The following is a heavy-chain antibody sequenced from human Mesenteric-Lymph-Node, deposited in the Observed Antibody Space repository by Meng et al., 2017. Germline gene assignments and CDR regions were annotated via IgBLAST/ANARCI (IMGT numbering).Heavy chain of an antibody. D-gene: IGHD2-15*01. CDR1: GFTFSSYE. V-gene: IGHV3-48*03. CDR2: ISTTTNTI. J-gene: IGHJ5*02. CDR3: ASLVVVADRNWFDP. Sequence: GGSLRLSCAASGFTFSSYEMNWVRQAPGKGLEWVSHISTTTNTIYYADSVKGRFTISRDNAKRSLFLQMNNLRAEDTAVYYCASLVVVADRNWFDPWGQGILVTVSS.